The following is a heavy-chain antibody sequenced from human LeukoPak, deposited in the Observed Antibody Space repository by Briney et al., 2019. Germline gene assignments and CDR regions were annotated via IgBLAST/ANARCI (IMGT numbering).Heavy chain of an antibody. CDR1: GGSISGYY. D-gene: IGHD6-6*01. CDR2: IYYSGST. CDR3: ARATYTSTWSKSDS. Sequence: PSETLSLTCTVSGGSISGYYWSWIRQSPEKGLEWIGYIYYSGSTNYNPSLKSRVTISLDTSRNHFSLKLTSVTAADTAFYYCARATYTSTWSKSDSWGQGILVTVSS. V-gene: IGHV4-59*01. J-gene: IGHJ4*02.